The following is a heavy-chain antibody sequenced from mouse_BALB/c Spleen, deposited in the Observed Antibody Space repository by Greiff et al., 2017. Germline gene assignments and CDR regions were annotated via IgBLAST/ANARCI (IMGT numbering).Heavy chain of an antibody. CDR3: ARDLGRFDY. CDR1: GFTFSSYA. V-gene: IGHV5-9-4*01. J-gene: IGHJ2*01. D-gene: IGHD4-1*01. Sequence: EVQRVDSGGGLVKPGGSLKLSCAASGFTFSSYAMSWVRQSPEKRLEWVAEISSGGSYTYYPDTVTGRFTISRDNAKNTLYLEMSSLRSEDTAMYYCARDLGRFDYWGQGTTLTVSA. CDR2: ISSGGSYT.